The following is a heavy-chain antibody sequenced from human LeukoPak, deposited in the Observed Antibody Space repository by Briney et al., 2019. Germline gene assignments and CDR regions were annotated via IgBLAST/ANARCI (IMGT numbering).Heavy chain of an antibody. CDR3: ATTGGRLSPY. CDR2: INHSGSS. J-gene: IGHJ4*02. CDR1: GESFRGHY. D-gene: IGHD3-16*01. Sequence: SETLSLTCAVYGESFRGHYWGWIRQPPGKGLEWIGEINHSGSSNYNPSLKSRVTILVDTSKNQFSLKLRSATAADTAVYYCATTGGRLSPYWGQGTLVTVSS. V-gene: IGHV4-34*01.